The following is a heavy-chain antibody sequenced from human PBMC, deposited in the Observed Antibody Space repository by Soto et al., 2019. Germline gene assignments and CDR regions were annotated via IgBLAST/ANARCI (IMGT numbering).Heavy chain of an antibody. Sequence: QVQLVQSGAEVKKPGSSVKVSCKASGGTFSSYAISWVRQAPGQGLEWMGGIIPIFGTANYAQKCQGRVTITADKSTSTAYMELSSLRSEDTAVYYCARESPYCSSTSCLPPYYYYGMDVWGQGTTVTVSS. CDR1: GGTFSSYA. J-gene: IGHJ6*02. D-gene: IGHD2-2*01. CDR2: IIPIFGTA. V-gene: IGHV1-69*06. CDR3: ARESPYCSSTSCLPPYYYYGMDV.